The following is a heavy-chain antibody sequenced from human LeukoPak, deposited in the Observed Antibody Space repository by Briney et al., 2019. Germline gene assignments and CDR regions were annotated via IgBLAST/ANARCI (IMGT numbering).Heavy chain of an antibody. CDR3: ASLTACSGGSCYPYYYYMDV. CDR1: GGTFSSYA. Sequence: ASVKVSCKASGGTFSSYAISWVRQAPGQGLEWMGGIIPIFGTANYAQKFQGRVTITTDVSTSTAYMELSSLRSEDTAVYYCASLTACSGGSCYPYYYYMDVWGKGTTVTVSS. D-gene: IGHD2-15*01. J-gene: IGHJ6*03. CDR2: IIPIFGTA. V-gene: IGHV1-69*05.